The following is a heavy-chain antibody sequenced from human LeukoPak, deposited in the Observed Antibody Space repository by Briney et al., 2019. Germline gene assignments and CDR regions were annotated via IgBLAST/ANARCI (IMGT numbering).Heavy chain of an antibody. Sequence: ASVKVSCKASGYTFTSYDINWVRQATGQGLEWMGWMNPNSGNTGYAQKFQGRVPMTRNTSISTAYMELSSLRSEDTAVYYCARGLRYCSGGSCYPTRDYWGQGTLVTVSS. CDR1: GYTFTSYD. V-gene: IGHV1-8*01. J-gene: IGHJ4*02. CDR2: MNPNSGNT. CDR3: ARGLRYCSGGSCYPTRDY. D-gene: IGHD2-15*01.